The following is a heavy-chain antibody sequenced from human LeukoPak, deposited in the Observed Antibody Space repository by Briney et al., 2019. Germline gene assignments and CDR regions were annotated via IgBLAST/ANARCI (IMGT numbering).Heavy chain of an antibody. Sequence: GESLKISCQASGYSFASYWIAWVRQMPGKGLEWMGIIYPCDSDTRYSPSFQGQVTISADKSISTAYLQWSSLKASDTAMYYCATYSSAATRWFDPWGQGTLVTVSS. CDR1: GYSFASYW. CDR2: IYPCDSDT. D-gene: IGHD6-19*01. CDR3: ATYSSAATRWFDP. J-gene: IGHJ5*02. V-gene: IGHV5-51*01.